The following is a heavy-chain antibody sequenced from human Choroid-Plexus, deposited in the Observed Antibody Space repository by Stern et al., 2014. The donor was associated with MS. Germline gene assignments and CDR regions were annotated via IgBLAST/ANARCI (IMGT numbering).Heavy chain of an antibody. CDR2: VSYDGSNK. CDR1: GFTFGSCA. D-gene: IGHD2/OR15-2a*01. J-gene: IGHJ5*02. V-gene: IGHV3-30*18. CDR3: AKDRQYLTYFFDH. Sequence: VQLLESGGGVVQPGRPLRLSCVVSGFTFGSCAMHWVRPAPGKGLEWVAGVSYDGSNKYYADSVKGRFTISRDNSQNTLYMQMSSLRPEDTAVYYCAKDRQYLTYFFDHWGQGSLVTVSS.